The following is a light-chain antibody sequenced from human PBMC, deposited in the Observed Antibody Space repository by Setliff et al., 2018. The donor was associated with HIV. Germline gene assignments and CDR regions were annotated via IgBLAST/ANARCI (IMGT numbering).Light chain of an antibody. J-gene: IGLJ1*01. CDR1: RSDVGTYNP. CDR2: EVS. CDR3: HSKRSSSTPYV. Sequence: QSALTQPASVSGSPGQSITISCTGTRSDVGTYNPVSWYQQHPGKVPKLTIYEVSKRPSGVSNRLSGSKSGNTASLTISGLQAEDEADYYCHSKRSSSTPYVFGTGTKVTVL. V-gene: IGLV2-14*02.